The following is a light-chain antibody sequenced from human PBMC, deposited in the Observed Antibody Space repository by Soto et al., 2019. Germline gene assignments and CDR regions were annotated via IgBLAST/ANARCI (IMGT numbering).Light chain of an antibody. Sequence: DIQMTQSPSTLSASVGDRVTITCRASQSISSWLAWYQQKPGKAPKLLIYDASTLESGVPSRFSGSGSGTEFTLTISGLQPDDFATYYCQQYNYYPWTFGQGTKVEIK. CDR1: QSISSW. CDR3: QQYNYYPWT. J-gene: IGKJ1*01. CDR2: DAS. V-gene: IGKV1-5*01.